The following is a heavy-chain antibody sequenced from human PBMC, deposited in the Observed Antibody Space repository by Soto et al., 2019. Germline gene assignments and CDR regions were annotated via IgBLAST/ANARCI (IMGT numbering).Heavy chain of an antibody. V-gene: IGHV1-69*13. Sequence: SVNVSCKASGGTFSSFCITWVRQAPGQGLEWMGWIIPVFGRPNYAQRFRGRLTITADESTNTSYMELIDLTSEDTAVYYCAREGSGYNFWGQGTQVTVSS. J-gene: IGHJ1*01. CDR3: AREGSGYNF. CDR2: IIPVFGRP. CDR1: GGTFSSFC. D-gene: IGHD5-12*01.